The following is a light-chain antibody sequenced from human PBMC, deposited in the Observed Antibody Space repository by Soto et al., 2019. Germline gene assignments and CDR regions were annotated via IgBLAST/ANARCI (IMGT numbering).Light chain of an antibody. CDR1: SSDVGGYNY. CDR3: SSYAGTHIV. J-gene: IGLJ1*01. CDR2: DVS. V-gene: IGLV2-8*01. Sequence: QSALTQPPSASGSPEQSVTISCTGTSSDVGGYNYVSWYQQHPGKAPKLMIYDVSKRPSGVPDRFSGSKSGNTASLTVSGLQAEDEADYYCSSYAGTHIVFGTGTKLTVL.